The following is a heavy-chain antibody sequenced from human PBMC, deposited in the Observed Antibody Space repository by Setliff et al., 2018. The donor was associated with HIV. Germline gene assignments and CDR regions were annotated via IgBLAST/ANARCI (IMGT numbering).Heavy chain of an antibody. D-gene: IGHD3-10*01. CDR2: ISSSATYT. CDR3: ARAMNHYGSGTFEYYYYMDV. CDR1: GFTFSNAW. J-gene: IGHJ6*03. Sequence: PGGSLRLSCAAFGFTFSNAWMTWIRQAPGKGLEWVSFISSSATYTTYADSVKGRFTISRDNAKKSMYLQMNSLRGEDTAVYYCARAMNHYGSGTFEYYYYMDVWGKGTTVTVSS. V-gene: IGHV3-11*03.